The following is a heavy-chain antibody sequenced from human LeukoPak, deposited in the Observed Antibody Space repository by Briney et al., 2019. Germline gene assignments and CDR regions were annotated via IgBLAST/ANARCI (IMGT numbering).Heavy chain of an antibody. CDR2: INAGNGNT. CDR3: ARDSSYYYDSSGYAIFDY. V-gene: IGHV1-3*01. CDR1: GYTFTSYA. D-gene: IGHD3-22*01. J-gene: IGHJ4*02. Sequence: ASVKVSCKASGYTFTSYAMHWVRQAPGQRLEWMGWINAGNGNTKYSQKFQGRVTITRDTSASTAYMELSSLRSEDTAVYYCARDSSYYYDSSGYAIFDYWGQGTLVTVSS.